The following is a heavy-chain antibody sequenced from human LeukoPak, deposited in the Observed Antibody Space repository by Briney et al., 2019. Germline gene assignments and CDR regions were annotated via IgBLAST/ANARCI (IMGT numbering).Heavy chain of an antibody. V-gene: IGHV4-39*01. D-gene: IGHD1-26*01. CDR1: GVSISSSSYY. J-gene: IGHJ4*02. Sequence: QAPETLSLTCTVSGVSISSSSYYWGWIRQPPGKGLEWIGSIYYSGSTYYNPSLKSRVTISVDTSKNQFSLKLSSVTAADTAVYYCARIRYSGSYYEDYWGQGTLVTVSS. CDR3: ARIRYSGSYYEDY. CDR2: IYYSGST.